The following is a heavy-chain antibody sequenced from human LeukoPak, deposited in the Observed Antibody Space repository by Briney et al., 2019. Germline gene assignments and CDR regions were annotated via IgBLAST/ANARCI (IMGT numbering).Heavy chain of an antibody. CDR3: AGGEAFCDY. Sequence: PGGSLRLSCAASGFTFSRYWMTWVRQAPGKGLEWVANIKEDGTKKYYVDSVKGRFTISRDNAQNSPYLQMNSLTPEDTAVYFCAGGEAFCDYWGQGALVTVSS. CDR1: GFTFSRYW. V-gene: IGHV3-7*05. J-gene: IGHJ4*02. CDR2: IKEDGTKK.